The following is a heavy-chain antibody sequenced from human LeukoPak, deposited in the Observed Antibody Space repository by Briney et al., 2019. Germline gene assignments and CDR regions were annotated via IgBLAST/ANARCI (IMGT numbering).Heavy chain of an antibody. V-gene: IGHV4-31*03. J-gene: IGHJ5*02. CDR1: GGPIRSGGFY. CDR3: ARDTDSNGFDP. D-gene: IGHD4-11*01. Sequence: SETLSLTCTVSGGPIRSGGFYWTWIRQHPGKGLEWIGYIYYGGSTYYNPSLKSRVTISVDTSKNQFSLKLSSVTAADTAVYYCARDTDSNGFDPWGQGTLVTVSS. CDR2: IYYGGST.